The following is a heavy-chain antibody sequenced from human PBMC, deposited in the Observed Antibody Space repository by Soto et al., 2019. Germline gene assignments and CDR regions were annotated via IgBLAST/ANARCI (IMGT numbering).Heavy chain of an antibody. CDR1: GGSFSNNY. CDR2: ISPSGTT. D-gene: IGHD3-10*01. V-gene: IGHV4-34*01. J-gene: IGHJ4*02. CDR3: ATSLWFGTQPEI. Sequence: PSETLSLTCAVYGGSFSNNYWTWFRQPPGKGLEWIGEISPSGTTKYIPSLKSRGTISVDTSRKQFFLKVTSVGAADTAVYYCATSLWFGTQPEIWGPGTLGTVSA.